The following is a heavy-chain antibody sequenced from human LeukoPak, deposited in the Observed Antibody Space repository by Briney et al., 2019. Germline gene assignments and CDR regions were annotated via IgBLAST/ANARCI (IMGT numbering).Heavy chain of an antibody. J-gene: IGHJ4*02. V-gene: IGHV1-69*13. CDR3: ARASEPYYYDSSGPIFDY. CDR2: IIPIFGTA. D-gene: IGHD3-22*01. Sequence: SAKVSCKASGGTFSSYAISWVRQAPGQGLEWMGGIIPIFGTANYAQEFQGRVTITADESTSTAYMELSSLRSEDTAVYCCARASEPYYYDSSGPIFDYWGQGTLVTVSS. CDR1: GGTFSSYA.